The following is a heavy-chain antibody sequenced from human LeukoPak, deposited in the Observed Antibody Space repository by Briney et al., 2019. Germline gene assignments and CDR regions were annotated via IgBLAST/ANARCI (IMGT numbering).Heavy chain of an antibody. Sequence: ASVKVSCKASGGTFSNFAFSWVRQAPGQGLQWVGRIIPIVDVTSYAQNFKGRVTITADESTTTAYMELSSLRSEDTAVYYCAREEIAVAGYVDYWGQGTLVTVSS. V-gene: IGHV1-69*04. CDR2: IIPIVDVT. CDR1: GGTFSNFA. CDR3: AREEIAVAGYVDY. J-gene: IGHJ4*02. D-gene: IGHD6-19*01.